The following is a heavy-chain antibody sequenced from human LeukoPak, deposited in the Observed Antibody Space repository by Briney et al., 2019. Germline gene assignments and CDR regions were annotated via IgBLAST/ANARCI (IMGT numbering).Heavy chain of an antibody. J-gene: IGHJ4*02. V-gene: IGHV6-1*01. CDR1: GDNVSSNSAA. D-gene: IGHD1-14*01. CDR2: TYYRSKWYD. Sequence: SQTLSLTCATSGDNVSSNSAAWNWIRQSPSRGLEWLGRTYYRSKWYDDYAVSVRSRITINPDTSKNQFSLQLNSVTPEDTAVYYCARGASITTAGQYYFDSWGQGTLVTVSS. CDR3: ARGASITTAGQYYFDS.